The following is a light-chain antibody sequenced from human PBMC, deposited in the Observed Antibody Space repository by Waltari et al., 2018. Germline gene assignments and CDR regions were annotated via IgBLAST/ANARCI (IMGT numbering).Light chain of an antibody. CDR1: QSVSNN. V-gene: IGKV3-20*01. CDR3: QQYDSAPLT. J-gene: IGKJ4*01. CDR2: GAS. Sequence: DIVLTQSLGTLSLSPGERATLSCRARQSVSNNLAWYQQRPRRSPGLPSYGASNRATGFPDRFSGSGSGTDFTRTISRLEPEDFVVYYCQQYDSAPLTFGGGTKVEIK.